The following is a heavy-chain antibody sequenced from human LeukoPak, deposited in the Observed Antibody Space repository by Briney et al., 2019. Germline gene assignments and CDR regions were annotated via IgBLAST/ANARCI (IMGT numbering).Heavy chain of an antibody. D-gene: IGHD3-10*01. J-gene: IGHJ4*02. V-gene: IGHV3-30*04. Sequence: GGSLRLSCAASGFTFSSYAMHWVRQAPGKGLEWVAVISYDGSNKYYADSVKGRFTISRDNSKNTLYLQMNSLRAEDTAVYYCAKDRRWGDITMVRGGTDYWGQGTLVTVSS. CDR1: GFTFSSYA. CDR3: AKDRRWGDITMVRGGTDY. CDR2: ISYDGSNK.